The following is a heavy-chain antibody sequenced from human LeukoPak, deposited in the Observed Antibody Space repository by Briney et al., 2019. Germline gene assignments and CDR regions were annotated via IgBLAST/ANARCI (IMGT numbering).Heavy chain of an antibody. D-gene: IGHD6-19*01. CDR2: TYYRSKWYN. CDR1: GDSVSSNSAA. J-gene: IGHJ6*03. Sequence: KYSQTLSLTCAISGDSVSSNSAAWNWIRQSPSRGLEWLVRTYYRSKWYNDYAVSVKSRITINPDTSKNQFSLQLNSVTPEGTAVYYCARGSAVAGIHYYYYMDVWGKGTTVTISS. CDR3: ARGSAVAGIHYYYYMDV. V-gene: IGHV6-1*01.